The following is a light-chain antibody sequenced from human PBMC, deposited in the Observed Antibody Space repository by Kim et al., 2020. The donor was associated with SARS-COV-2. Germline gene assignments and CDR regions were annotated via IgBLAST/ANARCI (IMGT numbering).Light chain of an antibody. J-gene: IGLJ2*01. V-gene: IGLV2-14*03. CDR2: SVS. Sequence: GQPITIPCTGSRNDMCQQNYISWYQQHPGKAPKVIIYSVSLRPSGVSGRFSGSKSGYMASLTISGLQAEDEADYYCSSYTAFNTIIFGGGTKVTVL. CDR1: RNDMCQQNY. CDR3: SSYTAFNTII.